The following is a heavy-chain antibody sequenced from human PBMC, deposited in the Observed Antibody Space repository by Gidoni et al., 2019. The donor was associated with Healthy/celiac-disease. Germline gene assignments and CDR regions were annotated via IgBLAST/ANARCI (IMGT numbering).Heavy chain of an antibody. D-gene: IGHD1-26*01. V-gene: IGHV1-18*01. CDR2: ISAYNGNT. CDR3: AREPYSGSYYLPFYYYGMDV. J-gene: IGHJ6*02. CDR1: GYTFTSYG. Sequence: QVQLVQSGAEVKKPGASVKVSCKASGYTFTSYGISWVRQAPGQGLEWMGWISAYNGNTNYAQKLQGRVTMTTDTSTSTAYMELRSLRSDDTAVYYCAREPYSGSYYLPFYYYGMDVWGQGTTVTVSS.